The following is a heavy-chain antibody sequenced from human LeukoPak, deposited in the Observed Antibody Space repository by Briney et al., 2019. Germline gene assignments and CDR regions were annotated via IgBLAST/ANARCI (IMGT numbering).Heavy chain of an antibody. Sequence: GGSLRLSCAASGFTFSSYSMNWVRQAPGKGLEWVSSISSSSSYIYYADSVKGRFTISRDNAKNSLYLQMDGLRAEDTAVYYCARDIPNHYYGSGGSFDYWGQGTLVTVSS. V-gene: IGHV3-21*06. CDR3: ARDIPNHYYGSGGSFDY. CDR1: GFTFSSYS. CDR2: ISSSSSYI. D-gene: IGHD3-10*01. J-gene: IGHJ4*02.